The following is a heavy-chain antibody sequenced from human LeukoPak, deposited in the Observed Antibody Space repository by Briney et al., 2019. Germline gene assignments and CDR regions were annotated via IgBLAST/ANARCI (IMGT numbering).Heavy chain of an antibody. J-gene: IGHJ4*02. Sequence: ASVKVSCKASGYTFTSYDFNWVRQATGQRPEWMGWMSPNSGDTGYAQKFQDRVTMTRNTSISTAYMELSSLRSDDTAVYYCARGPPNWGYDYWGPGSLVTVSS. CDR1: GYTFTSYD. V-gene: IGHV1-8*01. CDR3: ARGPPNWGYDY. D-gene: IGHD7-27*01. CDR2: MSPNSGDT.